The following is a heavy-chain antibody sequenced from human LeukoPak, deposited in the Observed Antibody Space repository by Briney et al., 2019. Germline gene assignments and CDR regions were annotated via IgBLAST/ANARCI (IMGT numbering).Heavy chain of an antibody. V-gene: IGHV1-46*01. CDR2: INPSGGST. J-gene: IGHJ4*02. CDR3: ARGILWFGELSSLGY. Sequence: ASVKVSCKASGYTFTNYYMHWVRQAPGQGLEWMGVINPSGGSTSYAQKFQGRVTMTRDTSTSTVYMELSSLKSQDTAVYYCARGILWFGELSSLGYWGQGTLVTVSS. D-gene: IGHD3-10*01. CDR1: GYTFTNYY.